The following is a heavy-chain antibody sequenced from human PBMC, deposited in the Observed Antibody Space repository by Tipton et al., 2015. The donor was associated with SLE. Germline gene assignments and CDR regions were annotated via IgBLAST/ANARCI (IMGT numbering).Heavy chain of an antibody. CDR1: GGSFSGYY. CDR3: ARGSSLAAFDI. V-gene: IGHV4-34*01. CDR2: INHGGST. J-gene: IGHJ3*02. Sequence: LRLSCAVYGGSFSGYYWSWIRQPPGKGLEWIGEINHGGSTNYNPSLKSRVTISVDTSKNQFSLKLSSVTAADTAVHYCARGSSLAAFDIWGQGTMVPVSS.